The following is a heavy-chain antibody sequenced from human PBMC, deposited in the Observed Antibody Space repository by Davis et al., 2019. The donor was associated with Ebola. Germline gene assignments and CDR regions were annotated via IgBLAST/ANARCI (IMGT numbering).Heavy chain of an antibody. Sequence: PSETLSLTCTVSGGSISSYYWSWIRQPPGKGLEWIGYIYYSGSTNYNPSLKSRVTISVDTSKNQFSLKLSSVTAADTAVYYCARLWGYSSSSWGMDVWGQGTTVTVSS. V-gene: IGHV4-59*08. CDR1: GGSISSYY. CDR3: ARLWGYSSSSWGMDV. CDR2: IYYSGST. J-gene: IGHJ6*02. D-gene: IGHD6-6*01.